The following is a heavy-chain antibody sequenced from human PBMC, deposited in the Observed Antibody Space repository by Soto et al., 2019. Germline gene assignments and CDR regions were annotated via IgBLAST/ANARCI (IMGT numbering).Heavy chain of an antibody. D-gene: IGHD6-19*01. V-gene: IGHV2-5*01. Sequence: QITLKESGPTLVTPTQTLTLTCTFSGFSLSTSGVGVGWIRQPPAQALELLALIYWNDDKRYSPSLKSSLTSAKDTPKNQVGLTITNMHPVDTATYDCAHSESSGWYLSLSYWGQGTLVTDSS. CDR1: GFSLSTSGVG. CDR2: IYWNDDK. CDR3: AHSESSGWYLSLSY. J-gene: IGHJ4*02.